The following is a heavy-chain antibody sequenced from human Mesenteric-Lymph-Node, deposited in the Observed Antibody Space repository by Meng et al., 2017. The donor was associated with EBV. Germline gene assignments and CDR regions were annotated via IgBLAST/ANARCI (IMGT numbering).Heavy chain of an antibody. CDR3: ARGKGNREGTNDEWFDP. CDR2: VYYSGST. V-gene: IGHV4-61*08. D-gene: IGHD5-24*01. Sequence: QVQLQESGPGLVKPSEPVPLPCPVSXXSLNSGGFYWSWIRQPPGRGLEWIGYVYYSGSTDYNPSLKSRVTISLDTSMKHFSLMLDSVTAADTAIYYCARGKGNREGTNDEWFDPWGQGILVTVSS. CDR1: XXSLNSGGFY. J-gene: IGHJ5*02.